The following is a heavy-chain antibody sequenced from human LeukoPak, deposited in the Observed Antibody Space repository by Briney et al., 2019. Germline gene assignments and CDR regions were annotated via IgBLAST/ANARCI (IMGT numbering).Heavy chain of an antibody. CDR3: ASVGIAAAGTPPYFDY. CDR2: ISSSSSYI. V-gene: IGHV3-21*01. J-gene: IGHJ4*02. D-gene: IGHD6-13*01. CDR1: GFTFSSYW. Sequence: GGSLRLSCAASGFTFSSYWMSWVRQAPGKGLEWVSSISSSSSYIYYADSVKGRFTISRDNAKNSLYLQMNSLRAEDTAVYYCASVGIAAAGTPPYFDYWGQGTLVTVSS.